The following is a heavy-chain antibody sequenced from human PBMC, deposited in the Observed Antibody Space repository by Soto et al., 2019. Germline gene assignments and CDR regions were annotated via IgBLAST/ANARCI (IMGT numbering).Heavy chain of an antibody. V-gene: IGHV1-69*02. Sequence: QVQLVQSGAEVKKSGSSVRVSCKASGGTFNSYTLSWVRQAPGHRLEWMGRIIPMLSMSTYAQKFQGRVSIIADKSTNTVYLDLSSLRSDDTAIYYCATSYGSGSRPFDYWGQGTLVTVSS. CDR1: GGTFNSYT. D-gene: IGHD3-10*01. CDR3: ATSYGSGSRPFDY. CDR2: IIPMLSMS. J-gene: IGHJ4*02.